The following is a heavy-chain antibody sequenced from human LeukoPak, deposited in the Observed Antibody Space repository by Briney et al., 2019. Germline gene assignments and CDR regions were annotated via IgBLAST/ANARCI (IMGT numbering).Heavy chain of an antibody. Sequence: GGSLRLSCAASGFTFSSYSMNWVRQAPGKGLEWVSSISSSSEFIYYADSVKGRFTISRVNARNSLYLQMNSLRAEDTAVYYCARAQTYGDSRLLLDYWGQGTLVTVSS. D-gene: IGHD4-17*01. CDR2: ISSSSEFI. V-gene: IGHV3-21*01. CDR3: ARAQTYGDSRLLLDY. CDR1: GFTFSSYS. J-gene: IGHJ4*02.